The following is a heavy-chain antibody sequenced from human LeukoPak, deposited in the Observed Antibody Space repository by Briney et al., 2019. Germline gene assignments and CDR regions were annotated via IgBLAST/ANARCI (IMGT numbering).Heavy chain of an antibody. CDR2: IAHDSTTI. CDR1: GFTFRIYG. J-gene: IGHJ4*02. CDR3: ARATRNGYDY. V-gene: IGHV3-48*04. D-gene: IGHD5-24*01. Sequence: GGSLRLSCAASGFTFRIYGMNWVRQAPGKGPEWVSYIAHDSTTIYYADSVRGRFTMSRDNARNCLFLQMNSLRPEDTAMYYCARATRNGYDYWGPGTLVTVSS.